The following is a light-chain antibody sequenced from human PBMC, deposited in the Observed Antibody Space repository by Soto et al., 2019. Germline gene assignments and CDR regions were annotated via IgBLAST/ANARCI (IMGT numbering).Light chain of an antibody. CDR2: DAS. V-gene: IGKV1-39*01. CDR3: QQSYSTPGYT. CDR1: QSISSY. J-gene: IGKJ2*01. Sequence: DIQMTQSPSSLSASVGDRVTITCRASQSISSYLNWYQQKPGKAPKLLIYDASSLQSGVPSRFSGSGPGTDFTLTISSLQPEDFATYYCQQSYSTPGYTFGQGTKLEIK.